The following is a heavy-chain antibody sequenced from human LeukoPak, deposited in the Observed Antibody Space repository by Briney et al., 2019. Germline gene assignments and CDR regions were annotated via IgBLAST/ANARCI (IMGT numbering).Heavy chain of an antibody. D-gene: IGHD3-22*01. CDR2: IDGSSTYI. CDR1: GFTFSSYS. Sequence: PGGSLRLSCAASGFTFSSYSINWVRQAPGKGLEWVSSIDGSSTYIYYADSVRGRFTISRDNAKNSLYLQMNSLRAEDTAVYYCARAPEPDRLSYDSSGVSPRGDAFDIWGQGTMVTVSS. CDR3: ARAPEPDRLSYDSSGVSPRGDAFDI. V-gene: IGHV3-21*04. J-gene: IGHJ3*02.